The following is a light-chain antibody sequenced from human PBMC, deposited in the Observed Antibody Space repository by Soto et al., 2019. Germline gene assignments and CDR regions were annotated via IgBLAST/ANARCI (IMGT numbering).Light chain of an antibody. CDR3: GTWDSSLSAVV. J-gene: IGLJ2*01. CDR2: DNH. Sequence: QSVLTQPPSVSAAPGQKVTISCSGGNSNIGGNFVSWYQQFPGTAPKLLICDNHERPSGISDRFSGSKSGTSATLGITGLQTGDEADYYCGTWDSSLSAVVFGGGTKLTV. CDR1: NSNIGGNF. V-gene: IGLV1-51*01.